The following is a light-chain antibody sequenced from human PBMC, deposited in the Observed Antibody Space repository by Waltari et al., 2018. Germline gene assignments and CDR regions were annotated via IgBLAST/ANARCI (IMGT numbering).Light chain of an antibody. V-gene: IGKV3-20*01. CDR1: QSVSRS. CDR2: DTS. CDR3: QKYASLPAT. Sequence: EVVLTQSPGTLSLSPGEGATLSCRASQSVSRSLAWYQQKPGQAPRLLIYDTSRRVTGLPDGFSGSGSGTDFSLTISRLEPEDFAMYYCQKYASLPATFGQGTKVEIK. J-gene: IGKJ1*01.